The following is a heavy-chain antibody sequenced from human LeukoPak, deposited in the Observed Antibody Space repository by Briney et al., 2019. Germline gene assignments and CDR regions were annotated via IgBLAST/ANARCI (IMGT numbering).Heavy chain of an antibody. CDR1: GDSISGYY. Sequence: SETLSLTCTVSGDSISGYYYNWIRQPPGKGLEWIGFIHGSGTTEYIPSLRGRVTLSVATSKNQLSLKLTSVTAADTAVYYCARLTATPAGSYHYHYIHVWGKGTTVTVSS. J-gene: IGHJ6*03. V-gene: IGHV4-4*09. D-gene: IGHD3-9*01. CDR3: ARLTATPAGSYHYHYIHV. CDR2: IHGSGTT.